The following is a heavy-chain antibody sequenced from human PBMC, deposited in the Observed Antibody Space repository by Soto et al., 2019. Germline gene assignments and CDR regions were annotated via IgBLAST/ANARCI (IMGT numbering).Heavy chain of an antibody. CDR3: AREFLRGSGSFDY. V-gene: IGHV1-69*08. J-gene: IGHJ4*02. CDR1: GGTFSSYT. CDR2: IIPILGIA. Sequence: QVQLVQSGAEVKKPGSSVKVSCKASGGTFSSYTISWVRQAPGQGLEWMGRIIPILGIAKYAQKFQGRVTITADKSTSTAYMELSSLRSEDTAVYYCAREFLRGSGSFDYWGQGTLVTVSS. D-gene: IGHD6-19*01.